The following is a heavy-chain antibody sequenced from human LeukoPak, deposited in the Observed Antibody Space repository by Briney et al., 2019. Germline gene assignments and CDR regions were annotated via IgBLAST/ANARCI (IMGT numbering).Heavy chain of an antibody. CDR3: ARDIYGSGPPVGDTIDY. CDR2: INSDGSII. CDR1: GFTFGSYW. D-gene: IGHD3-10*01. J-gene: IGHJ4*02. V-gene: IGHV3-74*03. Sequence: GGSLRLSCAASGFTFGSYWFYWVRQVPGKGLLWVSRINSDGSIITYADSVKGRFTISRDNAKNTLYLQVNSLRAEDTAVYYCARDIYGSGPPVGDTIDYWGQGTLVTVSS.